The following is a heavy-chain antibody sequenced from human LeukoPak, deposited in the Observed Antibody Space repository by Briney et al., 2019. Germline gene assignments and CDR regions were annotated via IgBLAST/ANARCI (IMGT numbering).Heavy chain of an antibody. CDR3: ANSGYDFGAFDI. D-gene: IGHD5-12*01. V-gene: IGHV4-59*08. CDR1: GRSISSYY. J-gene: IGHJ3*02. CDR2: IYYSGST. Sequence: PSETLSLTCTVSGRSISSYYWSWIRQPPGKGLEWIGYIYYSGSTNYNPSLKSRVTISVDTSKSQFSLKLSSVTAADTAVYYCANSGYDFGAFDIWGQGTMVTVSS.